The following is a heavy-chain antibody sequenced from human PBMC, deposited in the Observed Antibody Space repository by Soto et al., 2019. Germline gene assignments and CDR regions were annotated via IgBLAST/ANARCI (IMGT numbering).Heavy chain of an antibody. D-gene: IGHD1-26*01. CDR3: ARHETIVGAIDHWFDP. J-gene: IGHJ5*02. CDR1: GYRITSYW. V-gene: IGHV5-10-1*01. CDR2: IDPSDSYT. Sequence: XDSLTISSKGSGYRITSYWISLVRQMRGKGLEWMGRIDPSDSYTYYSPSSQGHVTISADKSISTAYLQWSSLKAADTAIYYCARHETIVGAIDHWFDPWGQGTLVTSPQ.